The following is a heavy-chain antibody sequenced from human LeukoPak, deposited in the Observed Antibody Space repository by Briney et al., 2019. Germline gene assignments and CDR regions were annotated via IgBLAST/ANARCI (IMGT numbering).Heavy chain of an antibody. J-gene: IGHJ4*02. V-gene: IGHV4-30-4*08. CDR2: IYYSGST. D-gene: IGHD3-3*01. Sequence: TSETLSLTCTVSGGSISSGDYYWSWIRQPPGKGLEWIGCIYYSGSTYYNPSLKSRVTISVDTSKNQFSLKLSSVTAADTAVYYCARSFGVVLDCWGQGTLVTVSS. CDR3: ARSFGVVLDC. CDR1: GGSISSGDYY.